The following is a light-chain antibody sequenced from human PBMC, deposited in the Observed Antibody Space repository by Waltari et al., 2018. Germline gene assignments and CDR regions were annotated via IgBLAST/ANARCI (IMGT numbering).Light chain of an antibody. CDR2: QDT. CDR1: ILSHRY. J-gene: IGLJ1*01. Sequence: SYELTQPSSVSVSLGQTATITCSGDILSHRYVRWFQQKAGQPPVLVIYQDTERPSGIPERFSGSSSGTTVTLTISGAQVEDEADYYCYSTADHDLGVFAAGTKVTVL. CDR3: YSTADHDLGV. V-gene: IGLV3-27*01.